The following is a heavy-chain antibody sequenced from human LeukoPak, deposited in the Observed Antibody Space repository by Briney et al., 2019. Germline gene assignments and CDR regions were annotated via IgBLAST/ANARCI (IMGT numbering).Heavy chain of an antibody. CDR2: IIPIFGTA. Sequence: SVKVSCKASGGTXSSYAISGVRQAPGQGLEWMGGIIPIFGTANYAQKFQGRVTITADESTSTAYMELSSLRSEDTAVYYYASAVDTAMVDFDYWGQGTLVTVSS. J-gene: IGHJ4*02. CDR3: ASAVDTAMVDFDY. D-gene: IGHD5-18*01. CDR1: GGTXSSYA. V-gene: IGHV1-69*13.